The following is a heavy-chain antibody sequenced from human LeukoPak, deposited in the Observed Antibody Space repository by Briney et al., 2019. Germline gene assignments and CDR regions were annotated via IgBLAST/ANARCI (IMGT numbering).Heavy chain of an antibody. Sequence: PSETLSLTCTVSGGSISSYYWSWIRQPAGKGLEWIGRIYTSGSTNYNPSLKSRVTMSVDTSKNQFSLKLSSVTAADTAVYYCAREKRGYDILTGYYYGMDVWGQGTTVTVSS. CDR1: GGSISSYY. CDR2: IYTSGST. V-gene: IGHV4-4*07. CDR3: AREKRGYDILTGYYYGMDV. J-gene: IGHJ6*02. D-gene: IGHD3-9*01.